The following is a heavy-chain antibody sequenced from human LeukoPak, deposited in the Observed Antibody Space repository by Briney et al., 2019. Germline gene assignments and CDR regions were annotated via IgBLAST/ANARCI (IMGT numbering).Heavy chain of an antibody. CDR2: IWPGDSDT. D-gene: IGHD3-9*01. J-gene: IGHJ4*02. Sequence: KAGESLKISCKGSGYSFSNYWIGWVRQMPGKGLEWMGIIWPGDSDTKYSPSFKGQVTISVDKSISTTYLQWSSLKASDTAIYYCARQYYDALTGFYIHFDYWGQGTLVTVSS. CDR3: ARQYYDALTGFYIHFDY. V-gene: IGHV5-51*01. CDR1: GYSFSNYW.